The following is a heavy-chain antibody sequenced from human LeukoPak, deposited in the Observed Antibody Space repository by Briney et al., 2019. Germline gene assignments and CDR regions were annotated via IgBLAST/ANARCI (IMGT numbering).Heavy chain of an antibody. CDR3: AKDMNSGRDGRGLGDYFDY. D-gene: IGHD3-10*01. J-gene: IGHJ4*02. CDR2: TSGSGRSI. CDR1: GFTCSSYA. Sequence: GGSLRLSCAASGFTCSSYAMSWVRQAPGEGLEWVSGTSGSGRSIHYADSVKDRFTISRDNSKNTPYLQMNSLRADDTAVYYCAKDMNSGRDGRGLGDYFDYWGQGTLVTVSS. V-gene: IGHV3-23*01.